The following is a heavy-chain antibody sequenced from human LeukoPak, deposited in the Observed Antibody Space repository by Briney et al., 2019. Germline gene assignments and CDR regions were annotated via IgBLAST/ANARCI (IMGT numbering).Heavy chain of an antibody. J-gene: IGHJ4*02. V-gene: IGHV5-51*01. D-gene: IGHD6-13*01. CDR3: ARLLSIAAAGTAGFDY. CDR1: GYRFTSYW. CDR2: IYPGDSDT. Sequence: GESLKISCKGSGYRFTSYWIGWVRQMPGKGLEWMGIIYPGDSDTRYSPSFQGQVTISADKSISTAYLQWSSLKASDTAMYYCARLLSIAAAGTAGFDYWGQGTLVTVSS.